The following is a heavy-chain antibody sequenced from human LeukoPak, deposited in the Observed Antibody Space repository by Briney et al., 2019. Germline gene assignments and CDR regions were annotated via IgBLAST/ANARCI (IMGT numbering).Heavy chain of an antibody. CDR3: ARARYYYDSSGYYRSLTDYYYYMDV. D-gene: IGHD3-22*01. CDR1: GGTFSSYA. V-gene: IGHV1-69*05. Sequence: ASVKVSCKASGGTFSSYAISWVRQAPGQGLEWMGGIIPIFGTANYAQKFQGRVTITTDESTSTAYMELSRLRSEDTAVYYCARARYYYDSSGYYRSLTDYYYYMDVWGKGTTVTVSS. CDR2: IIPIFGTA. J-gene: IGHJ6*03.